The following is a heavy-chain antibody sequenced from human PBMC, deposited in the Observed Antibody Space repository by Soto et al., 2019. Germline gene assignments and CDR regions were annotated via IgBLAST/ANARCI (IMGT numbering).Heavy chain of an antibody. CDR3: ARADIVVVPAAANWFDP. D-gene: IGHD2-2*01. Sequence: SETLSLTCTVSGGSISSGGYYWSWIRQHPGKGLEWIGYIYYSGSTYYNPSLKSRVTISVDTSKNQFSLKLSSVTVADTAVYYCARADIVVVPAAANWFDPWGQGTLVTVSS. V-gene: IGHV4-31*03. CDR2: IYYSGST. J-gene: IGHJ5*02. CDR1: GGSISSGGYY.